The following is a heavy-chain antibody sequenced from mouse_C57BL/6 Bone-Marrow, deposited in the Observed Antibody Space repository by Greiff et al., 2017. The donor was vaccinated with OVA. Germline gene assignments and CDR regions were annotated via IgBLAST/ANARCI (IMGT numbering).Heavy chain of an antibody. Sequence: VQLKESGPGLVAPSQSLSITCTVSGFSLTSYAISWVRQPPGKGLEWLGVIWTGGDTNYNSALKSRLSISKDNSKSQVFLKMNILQTDDTARYYCARTAGPYSMDYWGQGTSVTVSS. V-gene: IGHV2-9-1*01. CDR1: GFSLTSYA. CDR2: IWTGGDT. J-gene: IGHJ4*01. CDR3: ARTAGPYSMDY.